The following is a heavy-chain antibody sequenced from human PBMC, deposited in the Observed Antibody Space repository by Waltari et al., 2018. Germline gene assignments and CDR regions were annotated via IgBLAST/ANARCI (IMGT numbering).Heavy chain of an antibody. CDR2: ISGSGGST. CDR1: GFTFSSYA. CDR3: AKAEYYYYYGMDV. V-gene: IGHV3-23*01. Sequence: EVQLLESGGGLVQPGGSLSLSCAASGFTFSSYAMSWVRKAPGKGLEWVSAISGSGGSTYYADSVKGRFTISRDNSKNTLYLQMNSLRAEDTAVYYCAKAEYYYYYGMDVWGQGTTVTVSS. J-gene: IGHJ6*02.